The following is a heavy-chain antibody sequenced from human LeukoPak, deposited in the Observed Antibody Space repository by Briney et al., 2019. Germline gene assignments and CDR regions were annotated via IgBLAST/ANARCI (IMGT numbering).Heavy chain of an antibody. CDR1: GDSVSSSSAA. V-gene: IGHV6-1*01. D-gene: IGHD2-8*01. CDR3: AREGGVYYYIDV. Sequence: SQTLSLTCAISGDSVSSSSAAWHWIRHSPSRGLEWLGRTYYRSKWGSNYAVSVKSRLTIHPDTSKNQFSLQLNFVTPEDTGVYYCAREGGVYYYIDVWGRGTTVTVSS. J-gene: IGHJ6*03. CDR2: TYYRSKWGS.